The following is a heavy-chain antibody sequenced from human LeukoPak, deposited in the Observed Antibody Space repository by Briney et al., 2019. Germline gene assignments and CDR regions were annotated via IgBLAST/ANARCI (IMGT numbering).Heavy chain of an antibody. D-gene: IGHD1-26*01. J-gene: IGHJ5*02. Sequence: GASVKVSCKASGYTFTGYYMHWVRQAPGQGLEWMGWINPNSGGTNYAQKFQGRVTMTRDTSISTAYMELSRLRSDDTAVYYCARGLVGATTRFDPWGQGTPVTVSS. CDR2: INPNSGGT. CDR3: ARGLVGATTRFDP. V-gene: IGHV1-2*02. CDR1: GYTFTGYY.